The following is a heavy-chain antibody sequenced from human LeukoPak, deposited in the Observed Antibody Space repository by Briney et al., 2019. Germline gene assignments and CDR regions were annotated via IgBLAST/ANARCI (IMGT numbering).Heavy chain of an antibody. CDR3: ARADVPTGGAFDI. J-gene: IGHJ3*02. CDR2: INPSGGST. Sequence: ASVKVSCKASGYTFTSYYMHWVRQAPGQGPEWMGIINPSGGSTTFAQKFQGRVTITADESTSTAYMELSSLRSENTAVYYCARADVPTGGAFDIWGQGTMVTVSS. V-gene: IGHV1-46*01. D-gene: IGHD1-1*01. CDR1: GYTFTSYY.